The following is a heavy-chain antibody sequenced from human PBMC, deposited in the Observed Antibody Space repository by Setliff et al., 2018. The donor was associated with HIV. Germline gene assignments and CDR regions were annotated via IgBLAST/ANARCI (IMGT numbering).Heavy chain of an antibody. CDR1: GFSFRNFG. CDR2: ISSSDDDT. J-gene: IGHJ4*02. CDR3: VRDSAASVWVGASVYYFDF. V-gene: IGHV3-21*01. D-gene: IGHD1-26*01. Sequence: GGSLRLSCTASGFSFRNFGMTWVRQAPGKGLELVSSISSSDDDTHYADSLRGRFTVSRDNAKSALYLQMNNLSVDDTAVYYCVRDSAASVWVGASVYYFDFWGQGIQVTVSS.